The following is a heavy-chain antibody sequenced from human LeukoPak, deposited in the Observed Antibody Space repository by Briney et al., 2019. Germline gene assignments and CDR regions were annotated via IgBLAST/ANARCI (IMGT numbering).Heavy chain of an antibody. CDR1: GGSLCNYF. CDR2: VYYSGST. CDR3: AGGYNDAFDI. Sequence: PSETLSLTCTVSGGSLCNYFWSWIRRPPGMGLEWIGYVYYSGSTNCNPSLKSRVTISLDTSKNQFSLKLSSVTAADTAVYYCAGGYNDAFDIWGQGTMVTVSS. J-gene: IGHJ3*02. V-gene: IGHV4-59*01. D-gene: IGHD5-18*01.